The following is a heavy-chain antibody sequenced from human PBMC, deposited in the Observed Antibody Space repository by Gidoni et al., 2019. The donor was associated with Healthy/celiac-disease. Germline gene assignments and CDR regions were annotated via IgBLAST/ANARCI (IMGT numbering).Heavy chain of an antibody. CDR3: ARDFEGTATWFDP. CDR2: IYYSGST. Sequence: QVQLQESGPGLVKPSETLSLTCTGSGGSLSSGHYYWSWIRQPPGKGLEWIAYIYYSGSTKYNPSLKSRVIISVDTSKNPFSLKVSSVTAADPAVYYCARDFEGTATWFDPWGQGTLVTVSS. J-gene: IGHJ5*02. CDR1: GGSLSSGHYY. V-gene: IGHV4-61*01. D-gene: IGHD3-9*01.